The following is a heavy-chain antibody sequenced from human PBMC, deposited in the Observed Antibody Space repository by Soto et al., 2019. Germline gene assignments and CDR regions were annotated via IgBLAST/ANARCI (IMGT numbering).Heavy chain of an antibody. CDR2: INTGDGNT. D-gene: IGHD3-3*01. CDR1: GYTFTDYA. Sequence: QAHLVQSGAEVKKPGASVKVSCKASGYTFTDYAVHWVRQAPGQRLQWMGWINTGDGNTEYSERFQGRVTITRDTXATTXXXELXXXXXXXXXXXXXXXEPHYADFWRDTFHLXXXGXXXTVSX. V-gene: IGHV1-3*04. J-gene: IGHJ3*01. CDR3: XXEPHYADFWRDTFHL.